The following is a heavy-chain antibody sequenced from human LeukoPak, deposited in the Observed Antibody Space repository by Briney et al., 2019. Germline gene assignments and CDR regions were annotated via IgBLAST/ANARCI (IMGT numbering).Heavy chain of an antibody. CDR1: GFTFSSYG. CDR2: IWYDGSNK. Sequence: GGSLRLSCAASGFTFSSYGMHWVRQAPGKGLEWVAVIWYDGSNKYYADSVKGRFTISRDNSKNTLYLQMNSLRAEDTAVYYCARERIAAAGISDYWGQGTLVTVSS. D-gene: IGHD6-13*01. J-gene: IGHJ4*02. V-gene: IGHV3-33*01. CDR3: ARERIAAAGISDY.